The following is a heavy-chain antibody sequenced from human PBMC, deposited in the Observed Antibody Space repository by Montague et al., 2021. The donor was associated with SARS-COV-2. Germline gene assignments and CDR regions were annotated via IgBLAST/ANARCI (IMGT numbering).Heavy chain of an antibody. CDR3: ARQDYYYDSSCYGRMDWFDP. CDR2: IYYSGST. CDR1: GGSISSSSYY. V-gene: IGHV4-39*01. J-gene: IGHJ5*02. Sequence: SETLSLTCTVSGGSISSSSYYWGWLRQPPGKGLEWIGSIYYSGSTYYTPSLKRRITISVDTSKNQFSLKLSSWTAAATALYYCARQDYYYDSSCYGRMDWFDPWGQGTLVTVSS. D-gene: IGHD3-22*01.